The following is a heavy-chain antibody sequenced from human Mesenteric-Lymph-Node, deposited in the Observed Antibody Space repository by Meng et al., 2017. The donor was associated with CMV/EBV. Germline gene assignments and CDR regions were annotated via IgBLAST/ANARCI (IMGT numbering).Heavy chain of an antibody. CDR2: IYSGGSST. V-gene: IGHV3-23*03. CDR3: AKDLWADYYYAMDV. D-gene: IGHD3/OR15-3a*01. J-gene: IGHJ6*02. Sequence: SCAASGLTFSSYAMSWVRQAPGKGLEWVSVIYSGGSSTYYADSVKGRFTISRDNSKNTLYLQMNSLRAEDTAVYYCAKDLWADYYYAMDVWGQGTTVTVSS. CDR1: GLTFSSYA.